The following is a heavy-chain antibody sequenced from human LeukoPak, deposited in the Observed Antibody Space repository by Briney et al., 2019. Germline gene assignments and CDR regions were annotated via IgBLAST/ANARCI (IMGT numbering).Heavy chain of an antibody. CDR1: GGSISSHY. CDR3: ARDYYGSGSYQIDY. V-gene: IGHV4-59*11. CDR2: IYYSGST. J-gene: IGHJ4*02. Sequence: SETLSLTCTVSGGSISSHYWSWIRQPPGEGLEWIGYIYYSGSTNYNPSLKSRVTMSVDTSKNQFSLKLSSVTAADTAVYYCARDYYGSGSYQIDYWGQGTLVTVSS. D-gene: IGHD3-10*01.